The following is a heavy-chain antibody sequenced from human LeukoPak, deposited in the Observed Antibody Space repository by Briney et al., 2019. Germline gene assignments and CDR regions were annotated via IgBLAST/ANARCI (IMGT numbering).Heavy chain of an antibody. J-gene: IGHJ4*02. CDR3: AREIGPRQLHLWGSAFDY. CDR1: GYTFINYY. CDR2: INPSGGTT. Sequence: GASVKVSCKASGYTFINYYMHWVRQAPGQGLEWMGIINPSGGTTSYAQNFRGRVTMTRDTSTSTVYMELSSLRSEDTAVYYCAREIGPRQLHLWGSAFDYWGQGTLVTVSS. D-gene: IGHD5-18*01. V-gene: IGHV1-46*01.